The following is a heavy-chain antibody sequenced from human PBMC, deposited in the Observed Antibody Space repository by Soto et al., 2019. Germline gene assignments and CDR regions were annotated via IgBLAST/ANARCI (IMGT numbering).Heavy chain of an antibody. Sequence: SVKVSCKASGGSFSIYAISLVRQAPGQGLEWMGGIIPIFGTANYAQKFQGRVTITADESTSTAYMELSSLRSEDTAVYYCARGPLVRFGELFSWGQGTLVTVSS. V-gene: IGHV1-69*13. CDR3: ARGPLVRFGELFS. D-gene: IGHD3-10*01. J-gene: IGHJ5*02. CDR2: IIPIFGTA. CDR1: GGSFSIYA.